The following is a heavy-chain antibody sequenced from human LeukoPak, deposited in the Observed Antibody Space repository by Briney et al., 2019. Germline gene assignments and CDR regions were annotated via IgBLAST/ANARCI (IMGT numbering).Heavy chain of an antibody. V-gene: IGHV1-69*05. CDR2: IIPIFGTA. J-gene: IGHJ4*02. Sequence: ASVKVSCKASGGTFSSYAISWVRQAPGQGLEWMGRIIPIFGTANYAQKFQGRVTITTDESTSTAYMELSSLRSEDTAVYYCARNLGSGYDWIAVYDYWGQGTLVTVSS. CDR1: GGTFSSYA. CDR3: ARNLGSGYDWIAVYDY. D-gene: IGHD5-12*01.